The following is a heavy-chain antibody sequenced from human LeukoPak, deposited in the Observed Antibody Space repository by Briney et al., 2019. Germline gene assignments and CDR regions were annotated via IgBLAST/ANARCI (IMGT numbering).Heavy chain of an antibody. CDR1: GGSISSYY. CDR3: ARSPFYFDY. Sequence: PSETLSLTCTVSGGSISSYYWSWIRRPPGKGLEWIGYIYYSGSTNYNPSLKSRVTISVDTSKNQFSLKLSSVTAADTAVYYCARSPFYFDYWGQGTLVTVSS. V-gene: IGHV4-59*01. CDR2: IYYSGST. J-gene: IGHJ4*02.